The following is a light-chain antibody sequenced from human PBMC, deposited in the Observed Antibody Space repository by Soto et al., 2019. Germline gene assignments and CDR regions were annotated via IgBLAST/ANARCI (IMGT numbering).Light chain of an antibody. CDR2: GAS. J-gene: IGKJ1*01. CDR1: QSVSSN. V-gene: IGKV3-15*01. Sequence: ITQSPATLSLSPGERATLSCRASQSVSSNLGWYQQKPGQAPRLLIYGASTRATGIPARFSGSGSGTEFTLTISSLQSEDFAVYYCQQYNNWPRTFGQGTKVDIK. CDR3: QQYNNWPRT.